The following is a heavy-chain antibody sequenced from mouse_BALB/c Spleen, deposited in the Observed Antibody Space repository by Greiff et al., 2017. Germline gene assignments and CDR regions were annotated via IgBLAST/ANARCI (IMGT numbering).Heavy chain of an antibody. J-gene: IGHJ2*01. CDR3: ARGAPDY. CDR1: GYAFTNYL. Sequence: VKLMESGAELVRPGTSVKVSCKASGYAFTNYLIEWVKQRPGQGLEWIGVINPGSGGTNYNEKFKGKATLTADKSSNTAYMQLSSLTSEDSAVYYCARGAPDYWGQGTTLTVSS. V-gene: IGHV1-54*02. CDR2: INPGSGGT.